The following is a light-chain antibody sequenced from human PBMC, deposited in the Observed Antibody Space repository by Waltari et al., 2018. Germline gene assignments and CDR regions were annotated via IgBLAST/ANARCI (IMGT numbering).Light chain of an antibody. CDR2: DVS. CDR3: GSYAGSYTFEV. J-gene: IGLJ3*02. V-gene: IGLV2-11*01. Sequence: YQQHPGKAPRLLMYDVSKRPAGVPDRFSCSKSGSTASLTISGLQAEDEAEYYCGSYAGSYTFEVFGGGTKLTVL.